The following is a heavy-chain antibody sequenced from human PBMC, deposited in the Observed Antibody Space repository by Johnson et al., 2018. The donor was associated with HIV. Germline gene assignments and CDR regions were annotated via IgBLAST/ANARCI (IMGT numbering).Heavy chain of an antibody. V-gene: IGHV3-33*01. Sequence: QVQLVESGGGVVQPGRSLRLSCAASGFTFNSYGMHWVRQAPGKGLEWVAVIWYDGSNKYYVDSVKGRFTISRDNAKNSLYLQMNSLRAEDTAVYYCARVSGWYEKGAFDIWGQGTMVTVSS. CDR3: ARVSGWYEKGAFDI. CDR2: IWYDGSNK. D-gene: IGHD6-19*01. J-gene: IGHJ3*02. CDR1: GFTFNSYG.